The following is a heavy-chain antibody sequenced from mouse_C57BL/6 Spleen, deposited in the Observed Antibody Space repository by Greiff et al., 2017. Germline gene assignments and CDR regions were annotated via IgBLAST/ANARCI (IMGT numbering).Heavy chain of an antibody. Sequence: VQLQQPGAELVKPGASVKLSCKASGYTFTEYSIHWVKQRSIQGLEWIGWFYPGSGSIKYNEKFKDKATLTADKSSSTAYMERSRLTSDDSAVYFCARQEESLDYFDDWGQGTTLTVSA. CDR1: GYTFTEYS. D-gene: IGHD6-1*01. CDR2: FYPGSGSI. CDR3: ARQEESLDYFDD. V-gene: IGHV1-62-2*01. J-gene: IGHJ2*01.